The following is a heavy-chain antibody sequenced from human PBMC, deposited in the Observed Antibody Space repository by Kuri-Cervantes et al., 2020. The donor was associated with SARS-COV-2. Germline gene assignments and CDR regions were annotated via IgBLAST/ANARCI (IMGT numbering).Heavy chain of an antibody. CDR1: GYTFTGYY. D-gene: IGHD1-26*01. J-gene: IGHJ4*02. Sequence: ASVKVSCKASGYTFTGYYMHWVRQAPGQGLEWMGWINPNSGGTNYAQKFQGRVTMTRDTSISTAYMELSSLRSEDTAVYYCARDHSGSNEGYYFDYWGQGTLVTVSS. CDR3: ARDHSGSNEGYYFDY. CDR2: INPNSGGT. V-gene: IGHV1-2*02.